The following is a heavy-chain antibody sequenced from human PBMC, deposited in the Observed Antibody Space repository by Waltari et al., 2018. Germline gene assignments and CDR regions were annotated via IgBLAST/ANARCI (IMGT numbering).Heavy chain of an antibody. D-gene: IGHD2-15*01. CDR2: VRRSGRT. J-gene: IGHJ4*02. CDR1: GDSMSDSDV. CDR3: ARDRGRGLYLDS. V-gene: IGHV4-4*02. Sequence: QLRLQESGPGLVKPSGTLSLTCGVSGDSMSDSDVWNWVRQPPGKGLEWIGQVRRSGRTNYSPSFASRVAVSVDSSKNEFSLRLTFATAAATAVYYCARDRGRGLYLDSWGPGTLVTV.